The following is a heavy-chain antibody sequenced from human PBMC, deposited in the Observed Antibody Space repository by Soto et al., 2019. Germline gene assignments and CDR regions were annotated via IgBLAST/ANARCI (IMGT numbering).Heavy chain of an antibody. Sequence: QVQLVESGGGVVQPGRSLRLSCAASGFTFSSYGMHWVRQAPGKGLEWGAVIWYDGSNKYYADSVKGRFTISRDNSKNTLYLKMNSLRAEDTAVYYCARDGIVVVVAATEGAFDIWGQGTMVTVSS. CDR1: GFTFSSYG. J-gene: IGHJ3*02. CDR3: ARDGIVVVVAATEGAFDI. CDR2: IWYDGSNK. V-gene: IGHV3-33*01. D-gene: IGHD2-15*01.